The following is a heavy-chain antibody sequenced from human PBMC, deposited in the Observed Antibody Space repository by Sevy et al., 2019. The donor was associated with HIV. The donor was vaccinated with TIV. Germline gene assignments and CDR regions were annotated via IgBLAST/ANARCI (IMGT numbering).Heavy chain of an antibody. Sequence: GGSLRLSCAASGFTFSSYSMNWVRQAPGKGLEWVSYISGLNNYIYYADSVRGQFTISRDNAKNSRYVQMNSLRAEDTAVYYCARGAGSGWDYFDYWGQGTLVTVSS. CDR1: GFTFSSYS. CDR3: ARGAGSGWDYFDY. CDR2: ISGLNNYI. V-gene: IGHV3-21*01. J-gene: IGHJ4*02. D-gene: IGHD6-19*01.